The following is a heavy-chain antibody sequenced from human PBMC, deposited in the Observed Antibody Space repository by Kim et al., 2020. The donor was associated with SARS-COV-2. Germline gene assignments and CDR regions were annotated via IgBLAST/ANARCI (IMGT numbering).Heavy chain of an antibody. J-gene: IGHJ4*02. CDR1: GFSFSRYE. V-gene: IGHV3-48*03. D-gene: IGHD2-21*01. Sequence: GGSLRLSCAASGFSFSRYEMIWVRQAPGKGLEWISYISSTSNNVYLADSVKGRFTISRDNAKNSLFLQMNSLRAEDTAVYYCARDSDWGLFDFWGQGTLVTVSS. CDR2: ISSTSNNV. CDR3: ARDSDWGLFDF.